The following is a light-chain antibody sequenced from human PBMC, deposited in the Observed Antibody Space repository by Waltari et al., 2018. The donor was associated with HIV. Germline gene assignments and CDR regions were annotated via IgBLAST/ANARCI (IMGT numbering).Light chain of an antibody. CDR1: MSNLGAGSA. J-gene: IGLJ3*02. V-gene: IGLV1-40*01. CDR3: QSYDASLSGLWV. CDR2: HNH. Sequence: HSTLTQPPSVSGAPGQRITISCAGNMSNLGAGSAVHWYQQFPGSAPKLLIFHNHNRTSGVAARFSGSKSGPSASLAIAGLQTEDEADYYCQSYDASLSGLWVFGGGTRLTVL.